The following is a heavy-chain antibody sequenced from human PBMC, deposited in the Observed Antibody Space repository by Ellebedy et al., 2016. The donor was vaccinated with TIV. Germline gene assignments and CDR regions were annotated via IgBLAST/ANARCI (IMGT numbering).Heavy chain of an antibody. CDR3: VSSVSVDAFDL. CDR1: GGSLSDNY. Sequence: SETLSLTCAVSGGSLSDNYWTWIRQPPGKGLEWIGYLYYTGSTNYNPSLKSRVTISVNTPRNQFSLKLNSVIAADTAVYYCVSSVSVDAFDLWGQGTMVTVSS. D-gene: IGHD3-10*01. J-gene: IGHJ3*01. CDR2: LYYTGST. V-gene: IGHV4-59*01.